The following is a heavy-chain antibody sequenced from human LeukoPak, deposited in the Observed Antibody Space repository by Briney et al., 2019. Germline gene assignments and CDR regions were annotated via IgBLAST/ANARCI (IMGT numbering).Heavy chain of an antibody. V-gene: IGHV4-34*01. Sequence: PSETLSLTCAVYGGSFSGYYWSWIRQPPGKGLEWIGEINHSGSTNYNPSLKSRVTISVDTSKNQFSLKLSSVTAADTAVYYCARGTVPSYWGQGTLVTVSS. CDR1: GGSFSGYY. J-gene: IGHJ4*02. CDR3: ARGTVPSY. D-gene: IGHD3-10*01. CDR2: INHSGST.